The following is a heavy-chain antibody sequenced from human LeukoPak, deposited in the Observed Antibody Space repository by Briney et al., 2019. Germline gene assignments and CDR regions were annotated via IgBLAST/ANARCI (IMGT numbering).Heavy chain of an antibody. Sequence: SVKVSCKASGGTFSSYAISWVRQAPGQGLEWMGGVIPIFGTANYAQKFQGRVTITADESTSTAYMELSSLRSEDTAVYYCARVTTLERPFDYWGQGTLVTVSS. CDR2: VIPIFGTA. D-gene: IGHD4-23*01. CDR3: ARVTTLERPFDY. CDR1: GGTFSSYA. V-gene: IGHV1-69*13. J-gene: IGHJ4*02.